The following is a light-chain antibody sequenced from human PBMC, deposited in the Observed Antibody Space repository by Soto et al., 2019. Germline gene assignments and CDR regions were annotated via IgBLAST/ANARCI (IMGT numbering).Light chain of an antibody. V-gene: IGLV3-1*01. Sequence: SYELTQPPSVCVSPGQTASITCSGDKLGDKYASWYQQKPGQSPVLVIYQDSRRPSGIPERFSGSNSGNTATLTISGTQAMDEADYYCQAWDNNTAVFGGGTKLTVL. CDR1: KLGDKY. J-gene: IGLJ2*01. CDR3: QAWDNNTAV. CDR2: QDS.